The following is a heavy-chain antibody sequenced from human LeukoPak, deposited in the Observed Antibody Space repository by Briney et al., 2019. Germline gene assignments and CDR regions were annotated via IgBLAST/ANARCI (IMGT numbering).Heavy chain of an antibody. D-gene: IGHD6-6*01. CDR1: GYTFTGYY. V-gene: IGHV1-2*06. J-gene: IGHJ4*02. Sequence: ASVKVSCKASGYTFTGYYMHWVRQAPGQGLEWMGRINPNSGGTNYAQKFQGRVTMTRNTSISTAYMELSSLRSEDTAVYYCARGSSAFDYWGQGTLVTVSS. CDR3: ARGSSAFDY. CDR2: INPNSGGT.